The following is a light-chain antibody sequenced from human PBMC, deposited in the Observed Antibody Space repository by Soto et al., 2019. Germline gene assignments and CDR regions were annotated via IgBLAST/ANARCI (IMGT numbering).Light chain of an antibody. Sequence: QSALTQPASVSGSPGQSITISCTGTSSDVGGYNYVSWHQQHPGKVPKLMIYDVSYRPSGVSNRFSGSKSGNTASLTISGHQAEDEADYYCSSYTSSSTYVFGTGTKLTVL. CDR1: SSDVGGYNY. CDR3: SSYTSSSTYV. V-gene: IGLV2-14*01. J-gene: IGLJ1*01. CDR2: DVS.